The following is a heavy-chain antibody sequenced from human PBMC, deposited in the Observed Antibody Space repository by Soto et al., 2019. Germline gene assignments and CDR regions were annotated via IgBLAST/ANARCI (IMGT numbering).Heavy chain of an antibody. J-gene: IGHJ6*02. D-gene: IGHD2-21*02. Sequence: QVQLVQSGAEVKKPGSSVKVSCRASGDTFSSYTVNWLRQAPGRGLEWMGRIIPILTTTDYAQNFRGRLPNTREKSTNTVYREPMSLRLEETAVYYWARRRVCGYDCYYKHYYGMDVWGQGTTVTVAS. CDR3: ARRRVCGYDCYYKHYYGMDV. CDR1: GDTFSSYT. CDR2: IIPILTTT. V-gene: IGHV1-69*08.